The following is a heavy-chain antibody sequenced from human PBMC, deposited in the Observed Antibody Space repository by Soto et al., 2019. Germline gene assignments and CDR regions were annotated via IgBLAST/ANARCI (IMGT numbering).Heavy chain of an antibody. J-gene: IGHJ6*02. CDR3: ARDPGVRGVRGVIMRYYYYGMDV. CDR2: ISYDGSNK. D-gene: IGHD3-10*01. CDR1: GFTFSSYA. Sequence: GGSLRLSCAASGFTFSSYAMHWVRQAPGKGLEWVAVISYDGSNKYYADSVKGRFTISRDNSKNTLYLQMNSLRAEDTAVYYCARDPGVRGVRGVIMRYYYYGMDVWGQGTTVTGSS. V-gene: IGHV3-30-3*01.